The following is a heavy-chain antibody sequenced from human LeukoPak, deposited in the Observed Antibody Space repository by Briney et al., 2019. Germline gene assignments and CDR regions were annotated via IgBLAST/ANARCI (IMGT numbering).Heavy chain of an antibody. CDR3: AADSKSAVAGLVRSDH. Sequence: SSQTLSLTCTVSGGSIIRGGYYWTWIRQFPGKGLEWMGYTYYSGSTYYNPSLQSRLTISVDTSKNQFSLSLTSVTAADTAVYFCAADSKSAVAGLVRSDHWGQGTLVTVSS. J-gene: IGHJ4*02. CDR1: GGSIIRGGYY. V-gene: IGHV4-31*03. CDR2: TYYSGST. D-gene: IGHD6-19*01.